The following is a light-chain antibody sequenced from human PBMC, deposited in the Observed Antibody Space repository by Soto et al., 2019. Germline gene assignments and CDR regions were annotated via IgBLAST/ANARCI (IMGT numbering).Light chain of an antibody. CDR3: QHYNNWPPYS. J-gene: IGKJ2*03. CDR1: QSVSSSY. CDR2: GAS. Sequence: EIVLTQSPAPMSVSPGEGVNLSCRASQSVSSSYLAWYQQKPGQTPRLVLYGASKRATGIPARFSGSGSGTHFTLTISSLQSEDFGVYYCQHYNNWPPYSFGQGTKVDIK. V-gene: IGKV3-15*01.